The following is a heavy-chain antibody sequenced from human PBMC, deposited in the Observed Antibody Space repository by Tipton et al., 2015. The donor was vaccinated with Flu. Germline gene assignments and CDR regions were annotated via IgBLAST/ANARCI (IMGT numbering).Heavy chain of an antibody. J-gene: IGHJ4*02. CDR3: ARLYKSGGT. V-gene: IGHV4-61*02. D-gene: IGHD6-19*01. CDR1: GGSISSSGYY. CDR2: IYTSGIT. Sequence: ILSLTCTVSGGSISSSGYYWSWIRQPPGKGPEWIGRIYTSGITNYNPSLKSRVIMSVDTSKNQFSLNLSSVTAADTAVYYCARLYKSGGTWGQGTQVTVSS.